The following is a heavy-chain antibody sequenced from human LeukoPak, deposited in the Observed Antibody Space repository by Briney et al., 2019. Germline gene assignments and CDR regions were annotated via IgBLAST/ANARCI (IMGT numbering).Heavy chain of an antibody. V-gene: IGHV4-38-2*02. CDR1: GYSISSGYY. J-gene: IGHJ3*02. CDR2: IYHSGST. Sequence: SETLSLTCTVSGYSISSGYYWGWIRQPPGKGLEWIGSIYHSGSTYYNPSLKSRVTISVDTSKNQFSLKLSSVTAADTAVYYCAGDYNWNDGGIWGQGTMVTVS. CDR3: AGDYNWNDGGI. D-gene: IGHD1-1*01.